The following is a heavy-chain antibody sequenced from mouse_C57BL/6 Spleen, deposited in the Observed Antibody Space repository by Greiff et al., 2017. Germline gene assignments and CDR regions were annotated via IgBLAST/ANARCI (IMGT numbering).Heavy chain of an antibody. V-gene: IGHV1-53*01. CDR2: INPSNGGT. CDR1: GYTFTSYW. J-gene: IGHJ2*01. Sequence: VQLQQPGTELVKPGASVKLSCKASGYTFTSYWMYWVKQRPGQGLEWIGNINPSNGGTNYTETFKSQATLTVDQTSSTAYMQLSSLTSEDSAVYYCARTPHYDYFDYWGQGTTLTVSS. CDR3: ARTPHYDYFDY. D-gene: IGHD1-2*01.